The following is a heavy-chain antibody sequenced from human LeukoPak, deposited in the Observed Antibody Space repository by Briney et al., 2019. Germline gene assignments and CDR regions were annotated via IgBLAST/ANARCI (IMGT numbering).Heavy chain of an antibody. V-gene: IGHV4-59*01. Sequence: PSETLSLTCTVSGGSIKTYYWSWIRQPPGKGLEWLAYIYYDGSTNYNPSLQSRLIISVDTSKNQFSLSLTSVTTSDTDVYYCARSPSSGGSYTYYFDFWGQGTLATVSS. CDR1: GGSIKTYY. D-gene: IGHD3-16*01. CDR3: ARSPSSGGSYTYYFDF. J-gene: IGHJ4*02. CDR2: IYYDGST.